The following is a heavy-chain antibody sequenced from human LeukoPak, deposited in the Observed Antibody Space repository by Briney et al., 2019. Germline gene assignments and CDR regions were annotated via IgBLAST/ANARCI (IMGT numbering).Heavy chain of an antibody. J-gene: IGHJ6*02. Sequence: PGGSLRLSCAASGFTFSYYEMNWVRQAPGKGLEWVSHIDSGGSTIYYADSVKGRFTISRDNPKDSLYLQMNSLRAEDTAVYYCASDSSVYYGLDVWGQGTTVTVS. CDR3: ASDSSVYYGLDV. V-gene: IGHV3-48*03. CDR1: GFTFSYYE. CDR2: IDSGGSTI. D-gene: IGHD3-22*01.